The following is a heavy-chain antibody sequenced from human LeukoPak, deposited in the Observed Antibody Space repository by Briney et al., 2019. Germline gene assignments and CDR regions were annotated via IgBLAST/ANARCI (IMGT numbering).Heavy chain of an antibody. Sequence: GGSLRLSRAASGFTFSSYGMHWVRQAPGKGLGWVAVISYDGSNKYYADSVKGRVTISRDKSKNTLYLQMNSLRAEDTAVYYCAKRGPSDYFYGMDVWGQGTTVTVSS. CDR2: ISYDGSNK. CDR1: GFTFSSYG. V-gene: IGHV3-30*18. CDR3: AKRGPSDYFYGMDV. D-gene: IGHD2-2*01. J-gene: IGHJ6*02.